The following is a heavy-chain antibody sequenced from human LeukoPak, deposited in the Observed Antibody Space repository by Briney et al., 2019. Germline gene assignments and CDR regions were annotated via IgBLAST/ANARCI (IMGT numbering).Heavy chain of an antibody. CDR1: GGSISSSSYY. CDR3: ARLPMVRGVNHFDY. Sequence: SETLSLTCTVSGGSISSSSYYWGWIRQPPGKGLEWIGSIYYSGSTNYNPSLKSRVTISVDTSKNQFSLKLSSVTAADTAVYYCARLPMVRGVNHFDYWGQRTMVTVSS. CDR2: IYYSGST. V-gene: IGHV4-39*07. D-gene: IGHD3-10*01. J-gene: IGHJ4*02.